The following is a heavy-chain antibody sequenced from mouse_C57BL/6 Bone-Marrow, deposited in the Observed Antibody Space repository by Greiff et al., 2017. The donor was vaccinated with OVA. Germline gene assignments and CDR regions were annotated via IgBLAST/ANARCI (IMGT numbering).Heavy chain of an antibody. D-gene: IGHD2-4*01. V-gene: IGHV1-26*01. CDR1: GYTFTDYY. CDR3: ARSGDYDYEDYAMDY. CDR2: INPNNGGT. J-gene: IGHJ4*01. Sequence: EVQLQQSGPELVKPGASVKISCKASGYTFTDYYMNWVKQSHGKSLEWIGDINPNNGGTSYNQKFKGKATLTVDKSSSTAYMELRSLTSEDSAVYYCARSGDYDYEDYAMDYWGQGTSVTVSS.